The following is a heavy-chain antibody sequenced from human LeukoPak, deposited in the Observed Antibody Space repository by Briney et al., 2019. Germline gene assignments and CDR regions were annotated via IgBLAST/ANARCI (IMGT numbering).Heavy chain of an antibody. CDR1: GYTFTGYY. CDR3: ARALDYGDYPNWFDP. D-gene: IGHD4-17*01. J-gene: IGHJ5*02. Sequence: ASVKVSCKASGYTFTGYYMHWVRQAPGQGLEWMGRINPNSGGTNYAQKFQVRVTMTRDTSISTAYMELSRLRSDDTAVYYCARALDYGDYPNWFDPWGQGTLVTVSS. CDR2: INPNSGGT. V-gene: IGHV1-2*06.